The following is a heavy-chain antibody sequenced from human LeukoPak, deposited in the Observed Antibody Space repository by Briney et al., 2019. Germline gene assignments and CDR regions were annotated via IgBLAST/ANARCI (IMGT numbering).Heavy chain of an antibody. V-gene: IGHV3-23*01. Sequence: GGSLRLSCAASGFTFDSYGMNWVRQAPGKGLEGVAGISGSGTGTRSSNFAMGRFTISRDNSRNTLYLQMNSLRAKDTALYYCAKSHCSAGHCNSGIYFDSWGLGTLVTVSS. CDR2: ISGSGTGT. J-gene: IGHJ4*02. CDR1: GFTFDSYG. CDR3: AKSHCSAGHCNSGIYFDS. D-gene: IGHD2-15*01.